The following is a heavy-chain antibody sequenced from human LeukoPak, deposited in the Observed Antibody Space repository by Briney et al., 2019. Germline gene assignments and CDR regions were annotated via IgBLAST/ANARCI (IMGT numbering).Heavy chain of an antibody. D-gene: IGHD3-22*01. CDR1: GGSISSSSYY. J-gene: IGHJ5*02. V-gene: IGHV4-39*07. Sequence: SETLSLTCTVSGGSISSSSYYWGWIRQPPGEGLEWIGSIYYSGSTYYNPSLKSRVTISVDTSKNQFSLKLSSVTAADTAVYYCAREYDSSGYYYYRWFDPWGQGTLVTVSS. CDR2: IYYSGST. CDR3: AREYDSSGYYYYRWFDP.